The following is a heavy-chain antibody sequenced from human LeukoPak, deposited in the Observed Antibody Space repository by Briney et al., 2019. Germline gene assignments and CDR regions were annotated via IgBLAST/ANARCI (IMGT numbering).Heavy chain of an antibody. CDR1: GFTFDDYG. D-gene: IGHD3-10*01. Sequence: GGSLRLSCAASGFTFDDYGMSWVRQAPGKGLEWVSAISGSGGSTYYADSVKGRFTISRDNSKNTLYLQMNSLRAEDTAVYYCARGSPMLRGRPFDYWGQGTLVTVSS. CDR2: ISGSGGST. J-gene: IGHJ4*02. V-gene: IGHV3-23*01. CDR3: ARGSPMLRGRPFDY.